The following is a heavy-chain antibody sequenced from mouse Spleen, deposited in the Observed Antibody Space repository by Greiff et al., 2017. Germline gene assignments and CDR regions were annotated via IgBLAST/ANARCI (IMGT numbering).Heavy chain of an antibody. J-gene: IGHJ2*01. D-gene: IGHD4-1*01. CDR1: GFTFSSYY. CDR2: ISSGGGST. V-gene: IGHV5-6-4*01. CDR3: AREQSQTGTFDY. Sequence: EVKLVESGGGLVKPGGSLKLSCAASGFTFSSYYMSWVRQTPEKRLEWVATISSGGGSTYYPDSVKGRFTISRDNAKNTLYLQMSSLNSEDTAVYYCAREQSQTGTFDYWGQGTTLTVSS.